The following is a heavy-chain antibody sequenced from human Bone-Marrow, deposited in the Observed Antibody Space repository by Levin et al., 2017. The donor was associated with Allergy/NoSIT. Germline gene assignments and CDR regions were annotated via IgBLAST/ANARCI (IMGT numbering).Heavy chain of an antibody. CDR3: TASIRTYCDGGRCHSDYYYYGMDV. D-gene: IGHD2-15*01. J-gene: IGHJ6*02. Sequence: GESLKISCAAFGFTFSASPIHWVRQASGKGLEWVGRVRSKANSYATEYAASVEGRFTISRDDSKNTAYLQMYSLKIEDTAVYYCTASIRTYCDGGRCHSDYYYYGMDVWGQGTTVTVS. CDR1: GFTFSASP. V-gene: IGHV3-73*01. CDR2: VRSKANSYAT.